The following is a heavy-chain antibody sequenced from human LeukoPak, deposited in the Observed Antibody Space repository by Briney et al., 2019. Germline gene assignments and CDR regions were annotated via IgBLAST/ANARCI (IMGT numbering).Heavy chain of an antibody. V-gene: IGHV3-30-3*01. D-gene: IGHD4-17*01. CDR3: ARVSREIGDYYFDY. J-gene: IGHJ4*02. CDR2: ISYDGSNK. CDR1: GFTFSSYA. Sequence: GGSLRLSCAASGFTFSSYAMHWVRQAPGKGLEWVAVISYDGSNKYYADSVKGRFTISRDNSKNTLYLQMNSLRAEDTAVYYCARVSREIGDYYFDYWGQGTLVTVSS.